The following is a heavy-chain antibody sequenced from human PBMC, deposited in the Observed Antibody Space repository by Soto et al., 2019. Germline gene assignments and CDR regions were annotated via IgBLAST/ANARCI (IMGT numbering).Heavy chain of an antibody. CDR1: GGSMSNYY. J-gene: IGHJ3*02. V-gene: IGHV4-59*08. CDR2: IYYSGST. Sequence: PSETLSLTCTVSGGSMSNYYWSWIRQPPGKGLEWIGYIYYSGSTNYNPSLKSRVTISIDTSKNQFSLKLSSVTAADTAVYYCARHRMSLDAFDIWGQGTMVTVSS. CDR3: ARHRMSLDAFDI.